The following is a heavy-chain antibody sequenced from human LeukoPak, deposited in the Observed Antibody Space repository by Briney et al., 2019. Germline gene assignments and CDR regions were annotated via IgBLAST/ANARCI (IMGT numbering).Heavy chain of an antibody. CDR1: GGSFTGYK. Sequence: PSETLSLTCAVYGGSFTGYKWSWVSQPPGKGLEWIGEINHSGSTNYNPSLKSRVTISVDTSKNQFSLKLSSVTAADTAVYYCARGAGVVVDALRTFDYWGQGTLVTVSS. CDR2: INHSGST. J-gene: IGHJ4*02. D-gene: IGHD2-15*01. CDR3: ARGAGVVVDALRTFDY. V-gene: IGHV4-34*01.